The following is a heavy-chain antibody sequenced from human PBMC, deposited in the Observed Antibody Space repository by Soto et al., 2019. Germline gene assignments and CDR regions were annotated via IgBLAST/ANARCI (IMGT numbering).Heavy chain of an antibody. Sequence: ETLSLSCAASGFTVSSNYMSWVRQAPGKGLEWVSVIYSGGSTYYADSVKGRFTISRDNSKNTLYLQMNSLRAEDTAVYYCARETSSIAPYGMDVWGQGTTVTVSS. D-gene: IGHD6-6*01. V-gene: IGHV3-53*01. CDR1: GFTVSSNY. J-gene: IGHJ6*02. CDR2: IYSGGST. CDR3: ARETSSIAPYGMDV.